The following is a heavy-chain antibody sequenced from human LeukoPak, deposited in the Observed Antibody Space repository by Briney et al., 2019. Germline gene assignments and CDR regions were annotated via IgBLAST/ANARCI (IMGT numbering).Heavy chain of an antibody. J-gene: IGHJ4*02. Sequence: PGGSLRLSCAASGFTFSSYEMNWVRQAPGKGLEWVSYISSSGSTIYYADSVKGRFTISRDNSKNTLYLQMNSLRAEDTAVYYCARIFATVVTQDLAPFDYWGQGTLVTVSS. CDR2: ISSSGSTI. CDR1: GFTFSSYE. D-gene: IGHD4-23*01. V-gene: IGHV3-48*03. CDR3: ARIFATVVTQDLAPFDY.